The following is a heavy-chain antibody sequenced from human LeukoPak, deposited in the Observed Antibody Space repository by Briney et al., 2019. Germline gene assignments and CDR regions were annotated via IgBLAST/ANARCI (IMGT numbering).Heavy chain of an antibody. Sequence: PGGSLRLSCAASGFTFDDYAMHWVRQAPGKGLEWVSGISWNSGSIGYADSVKGRFTISRDNAKNSLYLQMNSLRAEDTALYYCAKGRRLLWFGDFDYWGQGTLVTVSS. CDR3: AKGRRLLWFGDFDY. V-gene: IGHV3-9*01. D-gene: IGHD3-10*01. J-gene: IGHJ4*02. CDR1: GFTFDDYA. CDR2: ISWNSGSI.